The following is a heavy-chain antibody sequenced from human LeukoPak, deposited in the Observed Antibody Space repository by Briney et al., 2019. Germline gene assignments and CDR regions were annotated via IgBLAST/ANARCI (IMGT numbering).Heavy chain of an antibody. D-gene: IGHD1-26*01. J-gene: IGHJ3*02. CDR2: INPSGGST. V-gene: IGHV1-46*01. CDR1: GYTFTGYY. CDR3: ARGRVGALQGRFAFDI. Sequence: ASVKVSCKASGYTFTGYYMHWVRQAPGQGLEWMGIINPSGGSTSYAQKFQGRVTMTRDMSTSTVYMELSSLRSEDTAVYYCARGRVGALQGRFAFDIWGQGTMATVSS.